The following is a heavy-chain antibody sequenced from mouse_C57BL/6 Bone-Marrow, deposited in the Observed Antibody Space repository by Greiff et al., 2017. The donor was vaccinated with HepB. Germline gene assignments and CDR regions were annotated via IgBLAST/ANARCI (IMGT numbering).Heavy chain of an antibody. CDR3: ARGSYGSSCKAWFAY. CDR1: GYTFTTYP. J-gene: IGHJ3*01. Sequence: VQLQQSGAELVKPGASVKLSCKASGYTFTTYPIEWMKQNHGKSLEWIGNFHPYNDDTKYNEKFKGKATLTVEKSSSTVYLELSRLTSDDSAVYYCARGSYGSSCKAWFAYWGQGTLVTVSA. CDR2: FHPYNDDT. V-gene: IGHV1-47*01. D-gene: IGHD1-1*01.